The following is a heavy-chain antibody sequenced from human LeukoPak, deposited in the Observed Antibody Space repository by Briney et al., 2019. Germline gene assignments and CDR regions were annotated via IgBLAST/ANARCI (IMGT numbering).Heavy chain of an antibody. CDR3: AKGQGYNWNVLVY. CDR1: GFTFSSYA. Sequence: PGGSLRLSCAASGFTFSSYAMSWVRQAPGKGLEWVSAISGSGGSTYYADSVKGRFTISRDNSKNTLHLQMNSLRAEDTAVYYCAKGQGYNWNVLVYWGQGTLVTVSS. J-gene: IGHJ4*02. D-gene: IGHD1-1*01. CDR2: ISGSGGST. V-gene: IGHV3-23*01.